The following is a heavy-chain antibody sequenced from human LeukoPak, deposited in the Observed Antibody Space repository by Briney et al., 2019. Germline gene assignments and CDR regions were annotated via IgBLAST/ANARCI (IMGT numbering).Heavy chain of an antibody. J-gene: IGHJ4*02. CDR3: ARRLPYSGNYHPFDY. D-gene: IGHD1-26*01. CDR2: ISSSSTI. V-gene: IGHV3-48*01. Sequence: PGGSLRLSCAASGFTFSSYSMNWVRQAPGKGLEWVSYISSSSTIYYADSVKGRFTISRDNAKNSLYLQMNSLRAEDTAVYYCARRLPYSGNYHPFDYWGQGTLVTVSS. CDR1: GFTFSSYS.